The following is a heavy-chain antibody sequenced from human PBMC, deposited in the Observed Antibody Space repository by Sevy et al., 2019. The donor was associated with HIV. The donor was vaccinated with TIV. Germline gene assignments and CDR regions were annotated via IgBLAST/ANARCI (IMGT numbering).Heavy chain of an antibody. J-gene: IGHJ3*02. CDR2: IHHAGST. D-gene: IGHD2-15*01. Sequence: LLRQSQTLSLTCAVSGGSITSTDFSCSWIRQAPGRGLEWIGFIHHAGSTYYNPSFQSRVTISVDRPRNEFSLKLSSVTAADTAVYYCARALRGGNLAFDIWGQGTMVTVSS. CDR3: ARALRGGNLAFDI. CDR1: GGSITSTDFS. V-gene: IGHV4-30-2*01.